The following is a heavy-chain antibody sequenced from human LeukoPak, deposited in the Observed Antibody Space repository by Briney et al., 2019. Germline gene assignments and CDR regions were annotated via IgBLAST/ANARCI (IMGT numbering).Heavy chain of an antibody. Sequence: ASVKVSCKASGYTFTGYYMHWVRQARGQGLKWMGWINPNSGGTNYAQKFQGRVTMTRDTSISTAYMELSRLRSDDTAVYYCARDFYSSGWSVFDPWGQGTLVTVSS. CDR1: GYTFTGYY. V-gene: IGHV1-2*02. D-gene: IGHD6-19*01. CDR3: ARDFYSSGWSVFDP. CDR2: INPNSGGT. J-gene: IGHJ5*02.